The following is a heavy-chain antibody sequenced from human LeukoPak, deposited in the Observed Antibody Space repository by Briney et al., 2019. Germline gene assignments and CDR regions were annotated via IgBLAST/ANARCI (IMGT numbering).Heavy chain of an antibody. CDR2: INPNSGGT. J-gene: IGHJ6*02. CDR3: AREDHYYYGSGSSNYYYGMDV. CDR1: GYTLTGYY. Sequence: GASVKVSCKASGYTLTGYYMHWVRQAPGQGLEWMGWINPNSGGTNYAQKFQGRVTMTRDTSISTAYMELSRLRSDDTAVYYCAREDHYYYGSGSSNYYYGMDVWGQGTTVTVSS. V-gene: IGHV1-2*02. D-gene: IGHD3-10*01.